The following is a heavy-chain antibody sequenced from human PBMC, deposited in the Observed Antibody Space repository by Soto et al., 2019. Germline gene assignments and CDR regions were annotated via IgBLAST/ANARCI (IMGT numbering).Heavy chain of an antibody. J-gene: IGHJ4*02. CDR2: ISGYNGNS. D-gene: IGHD3-16*01. CDR3: ARWGRQETSMLTLESIDY. CDR1: GYTFTNYG. V-gene: IGHV1-18*01. Sequence: QIQLVQSGPEVKKPGASVTVSCKTSGYTFTNYGISWVRQAPGQGLEWMGWISGYNGNSNYAQKLQGRVTLTTDTXTXTXXMGLRSLRSGDTAVYYCARWGRQETSMLTLESIDYWGQGTLVTVSS.